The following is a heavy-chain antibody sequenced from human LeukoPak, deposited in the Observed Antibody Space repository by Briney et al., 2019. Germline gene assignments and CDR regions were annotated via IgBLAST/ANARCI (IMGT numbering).Heavy chain of an antibody. CDR3: ARDIVVVPAAGFDY. CDR2: IKQDGSEK. J-gene: IGHJ4*02. V-gene: IGHV3-7*01. CDR1: GFTFSSYW. D-gene: IGHD2-2*01. Sequence: GGSLRLSCAASGFTFSSYWVSWVRQAPGKGLEWVANIKQDGSEKYYVDSVKGRFTISRDNAKNSLYLQMNSLRAEDTAVYYCARDIVVVPAAGFDYWGQGTLVTVSS.